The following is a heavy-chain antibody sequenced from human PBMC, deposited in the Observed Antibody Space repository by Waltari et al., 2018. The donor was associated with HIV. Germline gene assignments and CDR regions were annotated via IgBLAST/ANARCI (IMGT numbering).Heavy chain of an antibody. Sequence: QLQLQESGPGLVKPSETLSLTCTVSGGSISSSSYYWGWIRRPPGKGLEWIGSIYYSGSTYYNPSLKSRVTISGDTSKNQFSLKLSSVTAADTAVYYCANIAVADEGNWFDPWGQGTLVTVSS. J-gene: IGHJ5*02. V-gene: IGHV4-39*01. CDR3: ANIAVADEGNWFDP. D-gene: IGHD6-19*01. CDR1: GGSISSSSYY. CDR2: IYYSGST.